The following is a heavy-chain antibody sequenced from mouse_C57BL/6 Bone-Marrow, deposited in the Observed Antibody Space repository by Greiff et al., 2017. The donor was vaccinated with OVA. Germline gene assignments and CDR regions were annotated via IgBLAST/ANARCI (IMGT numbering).Heavy chain of an antibody. CDR1: GYTFTSYG. V-gene: IGHV1-81*01. CDR2: IYPRSGNT. Sequence: VQLQQSGAELARPGASVKLSCKASGYTFTSYGISWVKQRTGQGLEWIGEIYPRSGNTYYNEKFKGKATLTADKSSSTAYMELRSLTSEDSAVYFCARLHYYGSSYLYFDVWGTGTTVTVSS. D-gene: IGHD1-1*01. J-gene: IGHJ1*03. CDR3: ARLHYYGSSYLYFDV.